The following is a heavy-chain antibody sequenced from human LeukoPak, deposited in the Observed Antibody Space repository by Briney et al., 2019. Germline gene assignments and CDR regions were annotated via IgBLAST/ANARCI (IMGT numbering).Heavy chain of an antibody. Sequence: AGRSLRLSCAASGFTFSSCGMHWVRQAPGEGLEWVAVIWYDGSNKYYADSVKSRFTISRDNAKNSLYLQMNSLRAEDTAVYYCARGWRAAGPLYYYMDVWGKGTTVTVSS. CDR3: ARGWRAAGPLYYYMDV. D-gene: IGHD6-13*01. J-gene: IGHJ6*03. CDR2: IWYDGSNK. CDR1: GFTFSSCG. V-gene: IGHV3-33*01.